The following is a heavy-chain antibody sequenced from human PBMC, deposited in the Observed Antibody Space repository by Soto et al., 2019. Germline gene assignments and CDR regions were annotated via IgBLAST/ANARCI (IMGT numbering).Heavy chain of an antibody. CDR1: GYTFTGYY. V-gene: IGHV1-2*04. CDR2: INPNSGGT. CDR3: ARGVEVLRYFDWLFSYYYGMDV. D-gene: IGHD3-9*01. J-gene: IGHJ6*02. Sequence: VASVKVSCKASGYTFTGYYMHWVRQAPGQGLEWMGWINPNSGGTNYAQKFQGWVTMTRDTSISTAYMELSRLRSDDTAVYYCARGVEVLRYFDWLFSYYYGMDVWGQGTTVTVFS.